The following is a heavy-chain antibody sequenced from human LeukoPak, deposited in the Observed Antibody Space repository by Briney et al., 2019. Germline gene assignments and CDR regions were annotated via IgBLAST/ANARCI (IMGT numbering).Heavy chain of an antibody. J-gene: IGHJ4*02. Sequence: GGSLRLSCAASGFTFSSYAMSWVRQAPGKGLEWVSAISGSGGSTYYADSVKGRFTISRDNSKNTLYLQMNSLRAEDTAVYYCASGYNSSWYVEFDYWGQGTLVTVSS. CDR1: GFTFSSYA. D-gene: IGHD6-13*01. CDR3: ASGYNSSWYVEFDY. V-gene: IGHV3-23*01. CDR2: ISGSGGST.